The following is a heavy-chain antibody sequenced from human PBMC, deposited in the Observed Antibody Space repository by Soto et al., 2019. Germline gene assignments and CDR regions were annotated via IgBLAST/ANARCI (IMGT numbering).Heavy chain of an antibody. J-gene: IGHJ4*02. V-gene: IGHV4-34*01. CDR1: GGSFSGYY. CDR3: ARDLDGLHDDTSGPFPRPG. Sequence: NPSETLSLTCAVYGGSFSGYYWSWIRQPPGKGLEWIGEINHSGSTNYNPSLKSRVTMSIDTAGNQFSLKVSSVTVADTAVYYCARDLDGLHDDTSGPFPRPGWGQGTLVTVSS. D-gene: IGHD3-22*01. CDR2: INHSGST.